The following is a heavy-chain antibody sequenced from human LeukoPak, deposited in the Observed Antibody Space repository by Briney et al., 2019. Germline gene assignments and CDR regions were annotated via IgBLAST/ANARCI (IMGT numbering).Heavy chain of an antibody. CDR1: GFTVSSNY. V-gene: IGHV3-30*03. J-gene: IGHJ4*02. CDR2: ISYDGSNK. CDR3: ARMVLQLTARGDY. D-gene: IGHD3-10*01. Sequence: GGSLRLSCAASGFTVSSNYMSWVRQAAGKGLEWVAVISYDGSNKYYADSVKGRFTLSRDNSKNTLYLQMNSLIAEDTAVYYCARMVLQLTARGDYWGQGTLVTVSS.